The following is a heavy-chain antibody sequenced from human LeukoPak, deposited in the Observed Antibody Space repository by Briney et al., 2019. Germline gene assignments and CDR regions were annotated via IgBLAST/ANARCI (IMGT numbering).Heavy chain of an antibody. Sequence: PGGSLRLSCAASGFTFSSYAMHWVRQAPGKGLEWVAVISYDGSNKYYADSVKGRFTISRDNAKNSLYLQMNSLRAEDTAVYYGAREVGLYNYYYMDVWGKGTTVTVSS. CDR1: GFTFSSYA. D-gene: IGHD3-10*01. CDR2: ISYDGSNK. CDR3: AREVGLYNYYYMDV. V-gene: IGHV3-30-3*01. J-gene: IGHJ6*03.